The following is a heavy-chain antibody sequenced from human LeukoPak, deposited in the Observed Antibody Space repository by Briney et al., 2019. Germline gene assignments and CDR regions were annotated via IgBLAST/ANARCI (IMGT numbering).Heavy chain of an antibody. CDR2: IYGGGNT. J-gene: IGHJ4*02. Sequence: PGGSLRLSCSVSGLTVSGNYMSWVRQAPGKGLEWVSIIYGGGNTYYADSVKGRFTISRDNAKNSLYLQMNSLRAEDTAVYYCATAVQRYFDYWGQGTLVTVSS. CDR1: GLTVSGNY. CDR3: ATAVQRYFDY. V-gene: IGHV3-53*01.